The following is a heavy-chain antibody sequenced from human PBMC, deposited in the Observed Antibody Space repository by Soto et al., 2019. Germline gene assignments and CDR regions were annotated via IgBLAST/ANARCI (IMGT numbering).Heavy chain of an antibody. CDR1: GFTFSSYA. V-gene: IGHV3-23*01. J-gene: IGHJ4*02. CDR3: AEDGYYYDSSGYWGYFDY. CDR2: ISGSGGST. D-gene: IGHD3-22*01. Sequence: GGSLRLSCAASGFTFSSYAMSWVRQAPGKGLEWVSAISGSGGSTYYADSVKGRFTISRDNSKNTLYLQMNSLRAEDTAVYYCAEDGYYYDSSGYWGYFDYWGQGTLVTVYS.